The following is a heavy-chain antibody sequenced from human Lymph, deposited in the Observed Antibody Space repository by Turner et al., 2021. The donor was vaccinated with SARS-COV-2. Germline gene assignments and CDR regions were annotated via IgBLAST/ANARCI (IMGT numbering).Heavy chain of an antibody. V-gene: IGHV1-24*01. J-gene: IGHJ6*02. CDR1: GYTLTELS. CDR2: FDTEDGKT. D-gene: IGHD6-19*01. Sequence: QVPPVQSRSEAKKPAASVTVSCKCSGYTLTELSRHWVRQAPGKGLEWMGGFDTEDGKTIYAQKFQGRVTMTEDTSTDTAYMELSSLRSEDTAVYYCATDRSSGWPHYYYYTMDVWGQGTTVTVSS. CDR3: ATDRSSGWPHYYYYTMDV.